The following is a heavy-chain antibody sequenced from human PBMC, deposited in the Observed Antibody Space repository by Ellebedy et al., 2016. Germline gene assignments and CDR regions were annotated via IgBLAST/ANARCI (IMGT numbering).Heavy chain of an antibody. V-gene: IGHV3-23*01. J-gene: IGHJ4*02. CDR2: ISGGGDTT. Sequence: GESLKISXVASGFTFGNFFMSWVRQAPGGGLEWISTISGGGDTTVSADSVKGRFTISRDNFRNTLYLQMTSLRVEDTAVYYCRRGHYFHYWGQGTLVTVSS. CDR1: GFTFGNFF. CDR3: RRGHYFHY.